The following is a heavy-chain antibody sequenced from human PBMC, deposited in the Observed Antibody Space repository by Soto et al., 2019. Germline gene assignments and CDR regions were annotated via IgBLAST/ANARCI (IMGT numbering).Heavy chain of an antibody. CDR2: IYYTGST. CDR1: GGSISSYY. J-gene: IGHJ4*02. Sequence: PSETLSLTCTVSGGSISSYYWGWFRQPPGKGLEWVGYIYYTGSTTYSPSLKSRVTISLDTSKNQFSPKLNSVTAADTAVYYCARLGGYYQAFDQWGQGSLVTVSS. CDR3: ARLGGYYQAFDQ. D-gene: IGHD3-22*01. V-gene: IGHV4-59*08.